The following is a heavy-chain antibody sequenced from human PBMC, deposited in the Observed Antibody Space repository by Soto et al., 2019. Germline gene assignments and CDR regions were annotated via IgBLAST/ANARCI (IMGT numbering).Heavy chain of an antibody. CDR3: ARQRYSSSLPWFDP. J-gene: IGHJ5*02. D-gene: IGHD6-6*01. V-gene: IGHV4-39*01. CDR1: GGSISSSSYY. Sequence: SETLSLTCTVSGGSISSSSYYWGWIRQPPGKGLEWIGSIYYSGSTYYNPSLKSRVTISVDTSKNQFSLKLSSVTAADTAVYYCARQRYSSSLPWFDPWGQGTLVTVSS. CDR2: IYYSGST.